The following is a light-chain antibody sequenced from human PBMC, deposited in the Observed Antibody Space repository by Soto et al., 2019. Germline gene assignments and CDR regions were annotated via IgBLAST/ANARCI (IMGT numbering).Light chain of an antibody. CDR2: DAS. CDR3: QQSGSSPIT. V-gene: IGKV3D-20*01. CDR1: QSVSRSY. Sequence: IVLAQSPATLSLSPGDRATLSCGPSQSVSRSYLAWYQQKPGLAPRLIIYDASTRATGIPDRFSGSGSGTDFTLTISRLEPEDFAVYYCQQSGSSPITFGQGTRLEIK. J-gene: IGKJ5*01.